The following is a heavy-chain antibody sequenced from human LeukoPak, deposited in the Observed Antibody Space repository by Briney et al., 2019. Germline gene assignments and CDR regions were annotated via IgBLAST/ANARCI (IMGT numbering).Heavy chain of an antibody. D-gene: IGHD3-22*01. CDR1: GFTFSSYG. Sequence: GRSLRLSCAASGFTFSSYGMHWVRQAPGKGLEWVAVISYDGSNKYYADSVKGRFTISRDNSKNTLYLQMNSLRAEDTAVYYCANNYYDSSGYADSADYWGQGTLVTVSS. CDR2: ISYDGSNK. J-gene: IGHJ4*02. CDR3: ANNYYDSSGYADSADY. V-gene: IGHV3-30*18.